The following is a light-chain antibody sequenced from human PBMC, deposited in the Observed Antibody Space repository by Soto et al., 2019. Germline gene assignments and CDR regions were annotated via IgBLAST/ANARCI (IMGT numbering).Light chain of an antibody. V-gene: IGKV3-11*01. Sequence: EIVMTQSPATLSLSPGERATLSFRASQSVSSYLAWYQQKPGQAPRLLIYDASNRATGIPARFSGSGSVTDFTLTISSLEPEDFAVYYCQQRSNWPPITFGQGTRLEIK. CDR1: QSVSSY. J-gene: IGKJ5*01. CDR2: DAS. CDR3: QQRSNWPPIT.